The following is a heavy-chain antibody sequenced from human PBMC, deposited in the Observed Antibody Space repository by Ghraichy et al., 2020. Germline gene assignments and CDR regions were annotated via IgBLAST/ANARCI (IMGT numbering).Heavy chain of an antibody. J-gene: IGHJ3*02. CDR3: AREGGLNAFDI. Sequence: GGSLRLSCAASGFTVSSNYMSWVRQAPGKGLEWVSVIYSGGTTYYADSVKGRFTISRDNSKNTLYLQMNSLRAEDTAVYYCAREGGLNAFDIWGPGTMVTVSS. V-gene: IGHV3-53*01. CDR1: GFTVSSNY. CDR2: IYSGGTT.